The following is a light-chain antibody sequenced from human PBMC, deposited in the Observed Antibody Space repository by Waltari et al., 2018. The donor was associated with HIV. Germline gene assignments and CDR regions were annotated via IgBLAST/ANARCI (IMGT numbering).Light chain of an antibody. V-gene: IGLV3-21*02. CDR1: NIGVRD. CDR3: QVWGATNDWV. CDR2: DDR. J-gene: IGLJ3*02. Sequence: YVLTQPPSVSVAPNQTATVACLGENIGVRDVHWYRQRSGQAPEVVIHDDRDRAPGIPGRITGSNSGDMATLTIASVEAGDEAVDYCQVWGATNDWVFGGGTKVTVL.